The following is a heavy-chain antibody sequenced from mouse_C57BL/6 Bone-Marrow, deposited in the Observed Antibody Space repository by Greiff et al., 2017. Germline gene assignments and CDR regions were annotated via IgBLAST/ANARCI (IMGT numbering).Heavy chain of an antibody. D-gene: IGHD1-1*01. J-gene: IGHJ2*01. CDR3: TATTVVERGD. CDR2: IDPENGDT. CDR1: GFNIKDDY. V-gene: IGHV14-4*01. Sequence: VQLQQSGAELVRPRASVKLSCTASGFNIKDDYMHWVKQRPEQGLEWIGWIDPENGDTEYASKFQGKATITADTSSNTAYLQLSSLTSEDTAVYYCTATTVVERGDWGQGTTLTVSS.